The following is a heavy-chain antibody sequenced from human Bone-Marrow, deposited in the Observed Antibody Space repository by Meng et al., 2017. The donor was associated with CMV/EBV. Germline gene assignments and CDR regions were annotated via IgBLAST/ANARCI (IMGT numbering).Heavy chain of an antibody. CDR2: IYSGGSST. CDR3: AKLELLVYFDY. V-gene: IGHV3-23*03. Sequence: CAASGFTFSSYAMSWVRQAPGKGLEWVSVIYSGGSSTYYADSVKGRFTISRDNSKNTLYLQMNSLRAEDTAVYYCAKLELLVYFDYWGQGTLVTVSS. CDR1: GFTFSSYA. D-gene: IGHD1-7*01. J-gene: IGHJ4*02.